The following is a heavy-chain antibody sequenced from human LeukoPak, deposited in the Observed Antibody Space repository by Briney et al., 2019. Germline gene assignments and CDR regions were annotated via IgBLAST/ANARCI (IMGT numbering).Heavy chain of an antibody. V-gene: IGHV3-23*01. CDR1: GFSFNNYA. Sequence: KPGGPLRLSCVASGFSFNNYAMNWVRQAPGKGLEWVSLIIGSSGSTFYADSVKGRFTISRDKSKNTLYLQMNSLRAEDTAVYYRAKGAYDYIEIAHFDYWGQGSLVTVSS. CDR2: IIGSSGST. D-gene: IGHD5-12*01. CDR3: AKGAYDYIEIAHFDY. J-gene: IGHJ4*02.